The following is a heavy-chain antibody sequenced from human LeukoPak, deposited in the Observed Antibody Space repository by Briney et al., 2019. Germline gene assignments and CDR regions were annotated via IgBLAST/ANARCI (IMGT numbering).Heavy chain of an antibody. D-gene: IGHD4-17*01. CDR1: GYTFTGYY. Sequence: ASVKVSCKASGYTFTGYYMHWVRQAPGQGLEWMGRINPKSGGANYAQKFQGRVTMTRDTSITTAYMGLSSLTSDDTAVYYCATTFDYGDFYWGQGTLVTVSS. CDR3: ATTFDYGDFY. V-gene: IGHV1-2*06. CDR2: INPKSGGA. J-gene: IGHJ4*02.